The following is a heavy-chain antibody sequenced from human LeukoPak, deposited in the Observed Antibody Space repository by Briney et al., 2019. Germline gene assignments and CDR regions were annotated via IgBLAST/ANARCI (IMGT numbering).Heavy chain of an antibody. V-gene: IGHV3-23*01. Sequence: GGSLRLSCAASGFILSNYAMSWVRQVPGRGLEWVSTISSRGDSTYVADSVKGRFTISRDNSKSSLYLQMNTVRAEDTAVYYCVKGPRPDLTVAHTVENWGQGTLVPVSS. D-gene: IGHD4-23*01. CDR2: ISSRGDST. J-gene: IGHJ4*02. CDR1: GFILSNYA. CDR3: VKGPRPDLTVAHTVEN.